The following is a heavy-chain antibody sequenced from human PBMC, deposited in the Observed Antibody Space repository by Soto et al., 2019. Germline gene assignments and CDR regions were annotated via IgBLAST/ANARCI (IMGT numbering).Heavy chain of an antibody. CDR2: ISSSSTYI. D-gene: IGHD2-2*01. V-gene: IGHV3-21*06. Sequence: EVQLVESGGGLVKPGGSLRLSCAASGFTFSDSGMNWVRQAPGKGLEWVSSISSSSTYIYYADSVKGRFTIFRDNAKNSLTLQMNSLRAEDTAVYYCVRGMPGSHWGQGTLVTVSS. CDR1: GFTFSDSG. J-gene: IGHJ4*02. CDR3: VRGMPGSH.